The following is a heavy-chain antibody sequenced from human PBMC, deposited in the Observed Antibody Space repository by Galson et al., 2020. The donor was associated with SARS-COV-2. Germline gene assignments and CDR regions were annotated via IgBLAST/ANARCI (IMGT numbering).Heavy chain of an antibody. CDR1: GGPMSKYY. V-gene: IGHV4-59*01. D-gene: IGHD1-1*01. J-gene: IGHJ5*02. Sequence: SETLSLTCRVSGGPMSKYYWSWIRQSPGKGLEWIGNIYYSAGTKYNPSLKSRVSMSVDTSENQFSLKLNSVTAADTAVYYCARVGGNDGWNWFDPWGQGTLVTVSS. CDR2: IYYSAGT. CDR3: ARVGGNDGWNWFDP.